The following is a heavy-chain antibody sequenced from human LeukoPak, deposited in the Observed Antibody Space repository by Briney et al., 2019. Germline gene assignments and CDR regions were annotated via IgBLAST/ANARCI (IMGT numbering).Heavy chain of an antibody. Sequence: SETLSLTCAVYGGSFSSYYWSWIRQPPGKGLEWIGEINHSGSTNYNPSLKSRVTISVDTSKNQFSLKLSSVTAADTAVYYCARRTAGEDYDFWSGLPSTLYYYFDYWGQGTLVTVSS. CDR1: GGSFSSYY. CDR2: INHSGST. CDR3: ARRTAGEDYDFWSGLPSTLYYYFDY. J-gene: IGHJ4*02. V-gene: IGHV4-34*01. D-gene: IGHD3-3*01.